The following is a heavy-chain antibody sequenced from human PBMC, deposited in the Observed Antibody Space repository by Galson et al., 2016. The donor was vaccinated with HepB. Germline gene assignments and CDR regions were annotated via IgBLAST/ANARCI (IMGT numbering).Heavy chain of an antibody. CDR3: ARSSTGWSLDY. CDR2: ISGYNGDA. Sequence: SVKVSCKASSYTFTSYGVSWVRQAPGQGLEWMGWISGYNGDAHYAQTLQGRVTMTTDTSTSTLYMELRSLESDDTAVYFCARSSTGWSLDYWGQGTLVTVSS. J-gene: IGHJ4*02. D-gene: IGHD6-19*01. CDR1: SYTFTSYG. V-gene: IGHV1-18*04.